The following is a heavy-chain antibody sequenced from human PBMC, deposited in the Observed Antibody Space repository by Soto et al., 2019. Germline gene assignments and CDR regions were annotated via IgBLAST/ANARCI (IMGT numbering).Heavy chain of an antibody. V-gene: IGHV4-34*01. CDR3: ARTPYYDILTGLRGVTNWLDP. CDR1: GGSFSGYY. Sequence: SETLSLTCAVYGGSFSGYYWSWIRQPPGKGLEWIGEINHSGSTNYNPSLKSRVTISVDTSKNQFSLKLSSVTAADTAVYYCARTPYYDILTGLRGVTNWLDPWGQGTLLTVSS. J-gene: IGHJ5*02. CDR2: INHSGST. D-gene: IGHD3-9*01.